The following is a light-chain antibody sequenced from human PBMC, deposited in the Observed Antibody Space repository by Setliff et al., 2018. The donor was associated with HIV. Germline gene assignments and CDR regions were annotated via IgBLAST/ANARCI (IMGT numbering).Light chain of an antibody. V-gene: IGLV2-14*01. Sequence: QSVLTQPASVSGSPGQSIIISCTGTSSDVGGYNYVSWYQQHPSKAPKLMIYDVSKRPSGVSNRFSGSKSGNTASLTISGLQAEDEADYYCSSYTSSTPLYVFGTGTKV. CDR1: SSDVGGYNY. CDR2: DVS. CDR3: SSYTSSTPLYV. J-gene: IGLJ1*01.